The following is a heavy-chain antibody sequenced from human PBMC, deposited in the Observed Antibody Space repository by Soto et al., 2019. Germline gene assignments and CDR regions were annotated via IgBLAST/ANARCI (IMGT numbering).Heavy chain of an antibody. Sequence: SETLSLTCTVSGGSISSGDSYWSWIRQPPGKGLEWIVYIYYSGSIFYNPSLESRVTISVDTSKNQFSLKLSSVTAADTAVYYCARDDCGTSRCSYYYGMDVWGQGTTVTVSS. D-gene: IGHD2-21*01. CDR3: ARDDCGTSRCSYYYGMDV. V-gene: IGHV4-30-4*01. CDR1: GGSISSGDSY. CDR2: IYYSGSI. J-gene: IGHJ6*02.